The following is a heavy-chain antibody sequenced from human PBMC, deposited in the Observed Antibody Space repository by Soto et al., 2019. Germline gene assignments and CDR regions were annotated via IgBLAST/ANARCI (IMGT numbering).Heavy chain of an antibody. D-gene: IGHD6-13*01. CDR2: IYYSGST. V-gene: IGHV4-39*07. Sequence: SETLSLTCTVSGGSISSSSYYWGWIRQPPGKGLEWIGSIYYSGSTYYNPSLKSRVTISVDTSKNQFSLKLSSVTAADTAVYYCARDRGLRPGYSSSNWFDPWGQGTLVTVSS. J-gene: IGHJ5*02. CDR1: GGSISSSSYY. CDR3: ARDRGLRPGYSSSNWFDP.